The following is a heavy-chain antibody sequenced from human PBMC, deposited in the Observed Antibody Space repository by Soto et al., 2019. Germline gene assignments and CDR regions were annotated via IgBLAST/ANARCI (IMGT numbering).Heavy chain of an antibody. Sequence: GGSLRRSCAASGFTLSDYYMSWIRQAPGKGLEWVSYISSIGSYRYYAESVEGRFTISRDNAKNSLYLQMNSLRVEDTAVYYCARDREYSPYGMDVWGQGTTVTVSS. V-gene: IGHV3-11*01. J-gene: IGHJ6*02. CDR3: ARDREYSPYGMDV. CDR1: GFTLSDYY. D-gene: IGHD4-4*01. CDR2: ISSIGSYR.